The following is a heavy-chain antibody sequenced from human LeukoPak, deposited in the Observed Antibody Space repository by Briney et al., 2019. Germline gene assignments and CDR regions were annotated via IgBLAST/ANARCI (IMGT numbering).Heavy chain of an antibody. J-gene: IGHJ6*02. CDR3: ARKGFSGFNV. V-gene: IGHV4-34*01. CDR2: INHSGST. CDR1: GGSFSGYY. Sequence: SETLSLTCAVYGGSFSGYYWSWIRQPPGKGLEWIGEINHSGSTNYNPSLKSRVTISVDTSKNQFSLKLSSVTAAGTAVYYCARKGFSGFNVWGQGTTVTVSS. D-gene: IGHD3-22*01.